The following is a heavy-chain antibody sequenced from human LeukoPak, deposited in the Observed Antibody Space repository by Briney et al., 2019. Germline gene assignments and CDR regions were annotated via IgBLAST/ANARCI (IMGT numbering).Heavy chain of an antibody. CDR2: ISAYNGNT. Sequence: ASVKVSCKASGYTFTSYGISWVRQAPGQGLEWMGWISAYNGNTNYAQKLQGRVTMTTDTSTSTAHMELRSLRSDDTAVYYCARADYYYGSGSRANFDYWGQGTLVTVSS. CDR3: ARADYYYGSGSRANFDY. V-gene: IGHV1-18*01. J-gene: IGHJ4*02. D-gene: IGHD3-10*01. CDR1: GYTFTSYG.